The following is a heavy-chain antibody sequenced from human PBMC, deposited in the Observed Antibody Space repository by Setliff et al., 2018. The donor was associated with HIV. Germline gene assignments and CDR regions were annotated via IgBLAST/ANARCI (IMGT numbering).Heavy chain of an antibody. CDR2: ISPYHNNT. CDR3: ARDFRPMATLRNELYY. V-gene: IGHV1-18*01. D-gene: IGHD3-10*01. Sequence: ASVKVSCKASGYNFFSYGITWVRQAPGQGLEWMGWISPYHNNTNYAQKLQGRVTMTTDTSSSTAYMELTSLGSDDTAVYYCARDFRPMATLRNELYYWGQGTLVTVSS. J-gene: IGHJ4*02. CDR1: GYNFFSYG.